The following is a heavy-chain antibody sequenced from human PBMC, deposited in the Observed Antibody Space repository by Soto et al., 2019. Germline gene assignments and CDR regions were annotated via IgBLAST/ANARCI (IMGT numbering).Heavy chain of an antibody. CDR3: AKKTGKYSDY. J-gene: IGHJ4*02. D-gene: IGHD3-9*01. Sequence: EVQLLESGGDLVQPGGSLRLSCAASGFTFSSYAMSWVRQAPGKGLEWVSSISGSGDSTNYADSVKGRFTISRDNSKNTLYLQMNALRAEDTAIYYCAKKTGKYSDYWGQGTLVTVSS. CDR1: GFTFSSYA. V-gene: IGHV3-23*01. CDR2: ISGSGDST.